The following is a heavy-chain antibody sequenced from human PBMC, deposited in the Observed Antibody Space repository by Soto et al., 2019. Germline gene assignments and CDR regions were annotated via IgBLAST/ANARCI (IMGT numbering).Heavy chain of an antibody. V-gene: IGHV1-3*01. J-gene: IGHJ6*02. Sequence: ASVKVSCKASGYTFTSYTMHWVRQAPGQRLEWMGWINVGNGNTKYSQKFQGRVTITRDTSASTAYMELSSLRSEDTAVYYCARRAILTINYYYGMDVWGQGTTVNVSS. CDR3: ARRAILTINYYYGMDV. CDR2: INVGNGNT. CDR1: GYTFTSYT. D-gene: IGHD3-3*01.